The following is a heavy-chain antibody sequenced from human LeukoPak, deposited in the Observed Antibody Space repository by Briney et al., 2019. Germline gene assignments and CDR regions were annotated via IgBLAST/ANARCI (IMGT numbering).Heavy chain of an antibody. J-gene: IGHJ3*02. D-gene: IGHD3-16*01. CDR2: IRSKATNYAT. V-gene: IGHV3-73*01. Sequence: SGGSLRLSCAASGFILSESAIHWVRQASGKGLEWVGRIRSKATNYATAYAASVKGRFTISRDESKKTTYLQMNSLKTEDSAVYYCSRYRGDSDAFDMWGQGTMVTVSS. CDR3: SRYRGDSDAFDM. CDR1: GFILSESA.